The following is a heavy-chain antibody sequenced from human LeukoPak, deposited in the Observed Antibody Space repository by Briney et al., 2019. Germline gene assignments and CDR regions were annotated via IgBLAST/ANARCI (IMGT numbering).Heavy chain of an antibody. V-gene: IGHV3-23*01. CDR1: GFSFSSYT. D-gene: IGHD1-20*01. CDR2: ISGSGGST. J-gene: IGHJ4*02. CDR3: AKGITLTRTYYFDY. Sequence: GGSLRLSCAASGFSFSSYTMSWVRQAPGKGLEWVSGISGSGGSTYYADSVKGRFTFSRDNSKNTLYLQMNSLTAEDTAVYYRAKGITLTRTYYFDYWGQGTLVTVSS.